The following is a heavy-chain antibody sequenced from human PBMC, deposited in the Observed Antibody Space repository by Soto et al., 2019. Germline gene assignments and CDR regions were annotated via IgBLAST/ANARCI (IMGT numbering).Heavy chain of an antibody. V-gene: IGHV3-21*01. J-gene: IGHJ4*02. CDR3: SGGDSTIIPAGWDC. D-gene: IGHD2-2*01. CDR2: ISKSDYT. Sequence: GGSLRLSCTVSGFAFNNYGINWVRQAPGQGLEWVSSISKSDYTYYSDSVKGRFTISRDNAKNSVSLQMNTLRVEDTAVYYCSGGDSTIIPAGWDCWGQGXLVTVSS. CDR1: GFAFNNYG.